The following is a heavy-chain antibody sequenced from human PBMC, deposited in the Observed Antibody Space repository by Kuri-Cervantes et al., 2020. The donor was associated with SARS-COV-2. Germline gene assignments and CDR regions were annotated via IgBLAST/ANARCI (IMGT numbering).Heavy chain of an antibody. Sequence: GSLRLSCTVSGGSISSSSYYWGWIRQPPGKGLEWIGSIYYSGSTYYNPSLKSRVTISVDTSKNQFPLKLSSVTAADTAVYYCARHEWEPYYFDYWGQGTLVTVSS. CDR2: IYYSGST. CDR1: GGSISSSSYY. CDR3: ARHEWEPYYFDY. V-gene: IGHV4-39*01. D-gene: IGHD1-26*01. J-gene: IGHJ4*02.